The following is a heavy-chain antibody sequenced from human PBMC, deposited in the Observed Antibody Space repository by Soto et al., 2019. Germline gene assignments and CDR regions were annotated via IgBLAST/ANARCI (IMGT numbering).Heavy chain of an antibody. CDR2: INPNSGGT. CDR1: GYTFTGYY. CDR3: AREDKYPYYYYGMDV. Sequence: ASVKVSCKASGYTFTGYYMHWVRQAPGQGLEWMGWINPNSGGTNYAQKFQGRVTMTRDTSISTACMELSRLRSDDTAVYYCAREDKYPYYYYGMDVWGQGTTVTVSS. D-gene: IGHD2-2*01. V-gene: IGHV1-2*02. J-gene: IGHJ6*02.